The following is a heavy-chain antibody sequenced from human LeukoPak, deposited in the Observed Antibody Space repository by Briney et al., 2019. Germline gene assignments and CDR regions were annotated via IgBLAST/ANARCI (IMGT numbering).Heavy chain of an antibody. J-gene: IGHJ4*02. V-gene: IGHV3-48*01. D-gene: IGHD3-10*01. CDR3: ARALWFGETFPAY. Sequence: PGGSLRLSCAASGLTISSYSMNWVRQAPGKGLQWVSYISSSSSTIYYADSVKGRFTISRDNAKNSLYLQMNSLRAEDTAVYYCARALWFGETFPAYWAQGTLVTVSS. CDR2: ISSSSSTI. CDR1: GLTISSYS.